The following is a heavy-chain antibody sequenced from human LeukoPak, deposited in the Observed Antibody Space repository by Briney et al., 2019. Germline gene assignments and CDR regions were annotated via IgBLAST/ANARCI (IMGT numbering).Heavy chain of an antibody. CDR2: IRYDGSNK. CDR3: ANGQAVGAPPRDY. Sequence: GGSLRLSCAASGFTFSSYGMHWVRQAPGKGLEGVAFIRYDGSNKYYADSVKGRFTISRDNSKNTLYLQMNSLRAEDTAVYYCANGQAVGAPPRDYWGQGTLVTVSS. CDR1: GFTFSSYG. D-gene: IGHD1-26*01. V-gene: IGHV3-30*02. J-gene: IGHJ4*02.